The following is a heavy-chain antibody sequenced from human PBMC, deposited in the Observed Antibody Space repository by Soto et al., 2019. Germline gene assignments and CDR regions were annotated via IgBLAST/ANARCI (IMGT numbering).Heavy chain of an antibody. CDR3: ATVYYYDSSGSPRPVI. D-gene: IGHD3-22*01. V-gene: IGHV1-69*13. CDR2: IIPIFGTA. Sequence: GASVKVSCKASGGTFSSYAISWVRQAPGQGLEWMGGIIPIFGTANYAQKFQGRVTITADESTSTAYMELSSLRSEDTAVYYCATVYYYDSSGSPRPVIWGQGTMVTVSS. CDR1: GGTFSSYA. J-gene: IGHJ3*02.